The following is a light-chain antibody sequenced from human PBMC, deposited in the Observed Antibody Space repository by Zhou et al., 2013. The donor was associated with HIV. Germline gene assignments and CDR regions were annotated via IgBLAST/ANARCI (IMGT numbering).Light chain of an antibody. CDR2: DAS. Sequence: EIVMTQSPATVSVSPGERATLSCRASQSVSSNLAWYQQKPGQAPRLLFYDASMRAAGIPARFSGSGSGTEFTLTISTMQSEDLAIYYCQQYNNWPRTFGQGTKVKS. CDR1: QSVSSN. J-gene: IGKJ1*01. V-gene: IGKV3-15*01. CDR3: QQYNNWPRT.